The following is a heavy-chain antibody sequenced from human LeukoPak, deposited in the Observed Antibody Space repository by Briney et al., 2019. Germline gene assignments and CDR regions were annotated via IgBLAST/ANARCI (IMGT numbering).Heavy chain of an antibody. J-gene: IGHJ4*02. Sequence: PGGSLRLSCAASGFTFSSYAMSWVRQAPGKGLEWVSAISGSGGSTYYADSVKGRFTISRDNAKNSLYLQMNSLRAEDTAVYYCARDHRAIFDYWGQGTLVTVSS. CDR3: ARDHRAIFDY. D-gene: IGHD3-9*01. V-gene: IGHV3-23*01. CDR2: ISGSGGST. CDR1: GFTFSSYA.